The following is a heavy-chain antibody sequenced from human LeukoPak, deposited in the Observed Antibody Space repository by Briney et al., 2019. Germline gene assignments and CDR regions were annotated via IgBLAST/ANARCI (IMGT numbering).Heavy chain of an antibody. CDR1: GDSASSNSAA. CDR2: TYYRSKWYN. D-gene: IGHD6-13*01. V-gene: IGHV6-1*01. J-gene: IGHJ6*02. CDR3: ARDQRDSSSWYFYYGMDV. Sequence: SQTLSLTCTISGDSASSNSAAWNWIRQSPSRGLEWLGRTYYRSKWYNDYAVSVKSRITINPDTSKNQFSLQLNSVTPEDTAVYYCARDQRDSSSWYFYYGMDVWGQGTMVTVSS.